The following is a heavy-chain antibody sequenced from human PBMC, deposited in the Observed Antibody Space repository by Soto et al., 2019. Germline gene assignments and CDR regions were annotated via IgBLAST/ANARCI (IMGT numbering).Heavy chain of an antibody. Sequence: SETLSLTCAGYGGSFSGYHWSWIRQPPGKGLEWIGYIYYSGSTNYNPSLKSRVTISVDTSKNQFSLKLSSVTAADTAVYYCARGSGLSYYEVPGACDIWGQGTMVTVS. CDR2: IYYSGST. CDR1: GGSFSGYH. D-gene: IGHD3-22*01. J-gene: IGHJ3*02. V-gene: IGHV4-59*01. CDR3: ARGSGLSYYEVPGACDI.